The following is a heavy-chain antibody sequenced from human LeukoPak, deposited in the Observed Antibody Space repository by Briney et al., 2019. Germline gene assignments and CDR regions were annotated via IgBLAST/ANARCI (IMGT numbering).Heavy chain of an antibody. Sequence: SETLSLTCTVSGGSITTNSPFWAWIRQPPGKELEWIGSFYLSGNMYYNPSLKSRVTISADTSKNHFSLMMTSVTAADTAVYYCASRLGNYDSWAGFGVWGKGTTVTVTP. CDR3: ASRLGNYDSWAGFGV. CDR2: FYLSGNM. CDR1: GGSITTNSPF. J-gene: IGHJ6*04. V-gene: IGHV4-39*01. D-gene: IGHD3-3*01.